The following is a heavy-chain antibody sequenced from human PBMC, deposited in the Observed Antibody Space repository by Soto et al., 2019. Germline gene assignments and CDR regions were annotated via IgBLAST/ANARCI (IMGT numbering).Heavy chain of an antibody. CDR1: GGSFSSSSYY. V-gene: IGHV4-39*01. CDR3: ASDGIVGGPNDY. Sequence: QLQLQESGPGLVKPSETLSLTCTVSGGSFSSSSYYWGWIRQPPGKGLEWIGSIYYSGSTYYNPSLKSRVTISVDTSKNQFSLKLSSVTAADTAVYYCASDGIVGGPNDYWGQGTLVTVSS. CDR2: IYYSGST. J-gene: IGHJ4*02. D-gene: IGHD1-26*01.